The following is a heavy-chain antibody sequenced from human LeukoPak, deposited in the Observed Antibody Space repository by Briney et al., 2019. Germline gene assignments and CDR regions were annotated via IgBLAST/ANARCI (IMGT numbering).Heavy chain of an antibody. CDR2: ISSSSSTI. J-gene: IGHJ3*02. Sequence: GGSLRLSCAASGFTFSSYSMNWVRQAPRKGLEWVSYISSSSSTIYYADSVKGRFTISRDNAKNSLYLQMNSLRDEDTAVYYCASNSSGYYQGDAFDIWGQGTMVTVSS. CDR3: ASNSSGYYQGDAFDI. CDR1: GFTFSSYS. V-gene: IGHV3-48*02. D-gene: IGHD3-22*01.